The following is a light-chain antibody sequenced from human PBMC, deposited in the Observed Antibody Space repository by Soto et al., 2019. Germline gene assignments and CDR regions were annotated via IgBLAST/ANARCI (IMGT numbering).Light chain of an antibody. Sequence: DIVMTQSPATLSVSPGERATLSCRASQSVSSNLAWYQQKPGQAPRLLIYGASTRATGIPARFSGSGSGTDFTLTISSLQSEDFAVYYCQQYNNRPPPFGQGTKLEIK. CDR3: QQYNNRPPP. CDR2: GAS. V-gene: IGKV3-15*01. CDR1: QSVSSN. J-gene: IGKJ2*01.